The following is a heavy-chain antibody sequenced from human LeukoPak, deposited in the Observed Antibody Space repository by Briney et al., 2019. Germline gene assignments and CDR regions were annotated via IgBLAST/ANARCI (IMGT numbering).Heavy chain of an antibody. Sequence: ASVKVSCKASGYTFTGYYMHWVRQAPGQGLEWMGWINPNSGGTNYAQKFQGRVTMTRDTSISTAYMELSRLRPDDTAVYYCARGPYKSKTYYDFWSGYYAIDYWGQGTLVTVSS. V-gene: IGHV1-2*02. CDR3: ARGPYKSKTYYDFWSGYYAIDY. J-gene: IGHJ4*02. D-gene: IGHD3-3*01. CDR2: INPNSGGT. CDR1: GYTFTGYY.